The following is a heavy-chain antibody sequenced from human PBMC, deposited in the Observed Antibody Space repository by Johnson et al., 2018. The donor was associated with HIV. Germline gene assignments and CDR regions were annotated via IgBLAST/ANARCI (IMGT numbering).Heavy chain of an antibody. Sequence: LRLSCAASGFTFSDYAMHWVRQAPGKGLEWVAVISYDGSNKYYPDSVKGRFTISRDNFKNTLYLQMDSLRAEDTAVYFCAREMVAAKDAFDIWGQGTMVTVSS. CDR3: AREMVAAKDAFDI. CDR1: GFTFSDYA. J-gene: IGHJ3*02. V-gene: IGHV3-30-3*01. CDR2: ISYDGSNK. D-gene: IGHD2-15*01.